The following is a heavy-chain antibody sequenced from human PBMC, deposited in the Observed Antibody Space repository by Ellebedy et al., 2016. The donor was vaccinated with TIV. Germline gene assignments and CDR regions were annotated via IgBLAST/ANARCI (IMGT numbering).Heavy chain of an antibody. D-gene: IGHD4-23*01. CDR1: GFTFSSYW. V-gene: IGHV3-7*01. CDR2: IKQDGSEK. Sequence: GGSLRLXCAASGFTFSSYWMRWVRQAPGKGLEWVANIKQDGSEKYYVDSVKGRFTISRDNAKNSLYLQMNSLRAEDTAVYYCAKARYGGSDYWGQGTLVTVSS. CDR3: AKARYGGSDY. J-gene: IGHJ4*02.